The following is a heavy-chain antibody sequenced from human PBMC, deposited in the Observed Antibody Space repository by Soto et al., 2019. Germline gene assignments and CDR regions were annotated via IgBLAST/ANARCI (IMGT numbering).Heavy chain of an antibody. CDR2: INHSGST. J-gene: IGHJ6*02. D-gene: IGHD3-3*01. Sequence: SETLSLTXAVYGGSLSRYYWSWIRQPPGKGLEWIGEINHSGSTNYNPSLKSRVTISVDTSKNQFSLKLSSVTAADTAVYYCARGRVGYYDFWSGYQNPDYYYYYGMDVWGQGTTVTVSS. V-gene: IGHV4-34*01. CDR1: GGSLSRYY. CDR3: ARGRVGYYDFWSGYQNPDYYYYYGMDV.